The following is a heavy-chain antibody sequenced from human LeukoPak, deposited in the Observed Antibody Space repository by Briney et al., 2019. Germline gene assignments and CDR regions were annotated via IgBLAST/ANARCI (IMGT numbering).Heavy chain of an antibody. V-gene: IGHV3-15*01. CDR2: IKSKSDGGTP. CDR3: ALIAATAFFDS. CDR1: GFTFSNAW. Sequence: PGGSLRLSCTASGFTFSNAWMAWVRHAPGKGLEWVGLIKSKSDGGTPAYAAPVKGRFTLSRDDSTNTLYLQINSLKTEDTAVYYCALIAATAFFDSWGQGTLVTVSS. D-gene: IGHD6-13*01. J-gene: IGHJ4*02.